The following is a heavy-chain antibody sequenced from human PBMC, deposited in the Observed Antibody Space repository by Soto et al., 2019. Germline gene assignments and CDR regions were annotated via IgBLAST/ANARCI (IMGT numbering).Heavy chain of an antibody. CDR1: GYTFTSYY. CDR2: INPSGGST. V-gene: IGHV1-46*01. Sequence: ASVKVSCKASGYTFTSYYMHWVRHAPGQGLEWMGIINPSGGSTSYAQKFQGRVTMTRDTSTSTVYMELSSLRSEDTAVYYCARSTQKLIVALYLRGDASTYWGQGTLVTVSS. CDR3: ARSTQKLIVALYLRGDASTY. J-gene: IGHJ4*02. D-gene: IGHD5-12*01.